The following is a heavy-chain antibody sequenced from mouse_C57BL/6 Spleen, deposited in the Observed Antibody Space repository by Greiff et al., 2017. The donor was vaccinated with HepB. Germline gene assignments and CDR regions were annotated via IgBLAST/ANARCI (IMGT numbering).Heavy chain of an antibody. D-gene: IGHD2-12*01. V-gene: IGHV5-4*01. J-gene: IGHJ4*01. CDR1: GFTFSSYA. CDR2: ISDGGSYT. Sequence: EVQLVESGGGLVKPGGSLKLSCAASGFTFSSYAMSWVRQTPEKRLEWVATISDGGSYTYYPDNVKGRFTISRDNAKNNLYLQMSHLKSEDTAMYYCARGSYDEIYYAMDYWGQGTSVTVSS. CDR3: ARGSYDEIYYAMDY.